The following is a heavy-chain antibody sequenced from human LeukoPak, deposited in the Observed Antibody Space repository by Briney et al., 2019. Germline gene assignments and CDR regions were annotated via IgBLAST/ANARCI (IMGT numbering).Heavy chain of an antibody. J-gene: IGHJ4*02. CDR2: IIPIFGTA. Sequence: SVKVSCKAFGYTFTSNYMHWVRQAPGQGLEWMGGIIPIFGTANYAQKFQGRVTITADESTSTAYMELSSLRSEDTAVYYCARDVGLYSSSSPPFDYWGQGTLVTVSS. D-gene: IGHD6-6*01. CDR1: GYTFTSNY. V-gene: IGHV1-69*13. CDR3: ARDVGLYSSSSPPFDY.